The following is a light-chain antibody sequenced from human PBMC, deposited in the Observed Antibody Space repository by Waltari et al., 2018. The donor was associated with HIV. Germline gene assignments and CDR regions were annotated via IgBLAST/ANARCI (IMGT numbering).Light chain of an antibody. V-gene: IGLV3-27*01. CDR2: KDS. CDR1: VLTKRY. Sequence: SYELTQPSSVSVSPGQTARITCSGDVLTKRYGRWFQQKPGQAPVLVIYKDSERPSGIPERFSGSSSGTTVTLTISGAQVEDEADYYCYSATDNNLVFGGGTKLTVL. CDR3: YSATDNNLV. J-gene: IGLJ2*01.